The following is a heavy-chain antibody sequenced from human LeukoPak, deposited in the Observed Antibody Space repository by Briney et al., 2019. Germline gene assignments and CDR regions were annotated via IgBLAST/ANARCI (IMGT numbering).Heavy chain of an antibody. CDR2: ISGSGGST. J-gene: IGHJ4*02. CDR1: AFTFSSYG. V-gene: IGHV3-23*01. CDR3: ASRAWYYYDSSGYEDY. Sequence: GGSLRLSCAASAFTFSSYGMSWVRQAPGKGLEWVSAISGSGGSTYYADSVKGRFTISRDNSKNTLYLQMNSLRAEDTAVYYCASRAWYYYDSSGYEDYWGQGTLVTVSS. D-gene: IGHD3-22*01.